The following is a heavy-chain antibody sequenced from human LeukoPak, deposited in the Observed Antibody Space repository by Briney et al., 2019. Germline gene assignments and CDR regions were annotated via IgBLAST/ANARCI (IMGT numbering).Heavy chain of an antibody. Sequence: PSETLSLTCTVSGASINPFYWTWIRQSPGKGLEWIGYIYYTGKTNYNPSLESRVTMSVDTSKKQFSLKLRSVTAADTAVYYCARTSAYYDFWSGYLFDYWGQGTLVTVSS. V-gene: IGHV4-59*01. CDR2: IYYTGKT. CDR3: ARTSAYYDFWSGYLFDY. D-gene: IGHD3-3*01. J-gene: IGHJ4*02. CDR1: GASINPFY.